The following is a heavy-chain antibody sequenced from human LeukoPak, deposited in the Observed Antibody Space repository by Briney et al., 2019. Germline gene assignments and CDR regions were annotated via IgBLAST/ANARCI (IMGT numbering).Heavy chain of an antibody. CDR2: ISGSGGST. J-gene: IGHJ4*02. Sequence: PGGSLRLSCAASGFTFSSYGMSWVRQVPGKGLEWVSAISGSGGSTYYADSVKGRFTISRDNSKNTLYLQMNSLRAEDTAVYYCARDLREIRYFVVGDYWGQGTLVTVSS. D-gene: IGHD3-9*01. CDR1: GFTFSSYG. CDR3: ARDLREIRYFVVGDY. V-gene: IGHV3-23*01.